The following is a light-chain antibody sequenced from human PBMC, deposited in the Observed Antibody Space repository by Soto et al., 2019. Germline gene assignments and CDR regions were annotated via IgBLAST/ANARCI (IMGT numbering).Light chain of an antibody. J-gene: IGLJ2*01. CDR1: GSNIGAGYD. CDR3: QVYDNSPSGSVL. Sequence: QSILTQPPSVSVAPGQRVTISCTGSGSNIGAGYDVHWYQQFPGTAPKVLIYGNDIRPSGVPDRFSGSKSGSSASLAITGLQPEDEADYYCQVYDNSPSGSVLVGGGTKLTVL. V-gene: IGLV1-40*01. CDR2: GND.